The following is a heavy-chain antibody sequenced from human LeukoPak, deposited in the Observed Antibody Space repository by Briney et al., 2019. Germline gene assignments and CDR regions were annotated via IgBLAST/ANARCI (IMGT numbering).Heavy chain of an antibody. Sequence: QPGGSLRLSCAASGFTLSSYGMHWVRQAPGKGLEWVAFIRYDGSIKYYADSVKGRFTISRDNSRNTLYLQMNSLRTEDTAVYSCARKTRVYDALDIWGQGTMVTVSS. CDR1: GFTLSSYG. V-gene: IGHV3-30*02. CDR2: IRYDGSIK. D-gene: IGHD2-8*01. CDR3: ARKTRVYDALDI. J-gene: IGHJ3*02.